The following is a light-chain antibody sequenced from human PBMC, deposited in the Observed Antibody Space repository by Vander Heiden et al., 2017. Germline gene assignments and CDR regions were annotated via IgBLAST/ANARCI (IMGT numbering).Light chain of an antibody. V-gene: IGKV4-1*01. CDR2: QAS. CDR1: ESVSFLGINL. J-gene: IGKJ1*01. Sequence: DIVLTQSPASLAVSPGQRATITCRASESVSFLGINLIHWYQQKPGQPPKLLIYQASNKDTGVQARFSGSGSGTDFTLTIKPGEAHDTANYYYLQSKNFPFGQGTKVEIK. CDR3: LQSKNFP.